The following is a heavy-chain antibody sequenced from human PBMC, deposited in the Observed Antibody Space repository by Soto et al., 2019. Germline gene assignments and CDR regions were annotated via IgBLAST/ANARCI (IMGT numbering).Heavy chain of an antibody. Sequence: PSETLSLTCTVSGGSISSYYWSWIRQPPGKGLEWIGYIYYSGSTNYNPSLKSRVTISVDTSKNQFSLKLSSVTAADTAVYYCARVPPYSSSFGLWFDPWGQGTLVTVSS. D-gene: IGHD6-6*01. CDR2: IYYSGST. CDR3: ARVPPYSSSFGLWFDP. J-gene: IGHJ5*02. CDR1: GGSISSYY. V-gene: IGHV4-59*08.